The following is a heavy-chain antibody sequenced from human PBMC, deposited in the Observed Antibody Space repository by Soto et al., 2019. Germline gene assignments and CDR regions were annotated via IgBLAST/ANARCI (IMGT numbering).Heavy chain of an antibody. J-gene: IGHJ6*03. Sequence: SETLSLTCAVYGGSFSGYYWSWIRQPPGKGLEWIGEINHSGSTNYNPSLKSRVTISVDTSKNQFSLKLSSVTAADTAVYYCASSCSGGSCYSGYYYYYYMDVWGKGTTVTVSS. V-gene: IGHV4-34*01. CDR2: INHSGST. CDR1: GGSFSGYY. D-gene: IGHD2-15*01. CDR3: ASSCSGGSCYSGYYYYYYMDV.